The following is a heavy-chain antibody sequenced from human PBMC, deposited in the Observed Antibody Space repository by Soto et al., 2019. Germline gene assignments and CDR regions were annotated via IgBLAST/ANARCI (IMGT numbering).Heavy chain of an antibody. CDR3: AKDPSYDFWSGDWFDP. Sequence: PGGCLRLSCAASGFSFSSYAMSWVRQAPGKGLEWVSAISGSGDSRYYADSVKGRFTISRDNSKNTLNLQMSGLRADDTAVYYCAKDPSYDFWSGDWFDPWGQGTLVTVS. CDR1: GFSFSSYA. V-gene: IGHV3-23*01. D-gene: IGHD3-3*01. CDR2: ISGSGDSR. J-gene: IGHJ5*02.